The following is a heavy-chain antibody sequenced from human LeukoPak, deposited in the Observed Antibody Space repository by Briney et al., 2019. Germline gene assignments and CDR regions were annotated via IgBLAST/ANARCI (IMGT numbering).Heavy chain of an antibody. CDR1: GGSISSYY. CDR3: ARHYGP. J-gene: IGHJ5*02. V-gene: IGHV4-59*05. CDR2: IYDSGST. Sequence: SETLSLTCTVSGGSISSYYWSWIRQPPGEGLEWIGSIYDSGSTYYNPSLKSRVTISVDTSKNQFSLKLNSMTAADTAVYYCARHYGPWGQGTLVTVSS. D-gene: IGHD3-16*01.